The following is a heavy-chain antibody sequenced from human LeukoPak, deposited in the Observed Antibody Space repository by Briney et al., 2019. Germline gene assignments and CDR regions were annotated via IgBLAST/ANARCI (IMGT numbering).Heavy chain of an antibody. J-gene: IGHJ4*02. Sequence: PGGSLRPSCVASGFTFSSTTMGWVRQAPGRGLEWVSSITAIDGRTYYADSVRGRFTISRDNSKNTVYLQQNSLRAGDTAIYYCTKDRRGPAAGTWYFDSWGQGTLVTVSS. CDR2: ITAIDGRT. CDR3: TKDRRGPAAGTWYFDS. CDR1: GFTFSSTT. V-gene: IGHV3-23*01. D-gene: IGHD6-13*01.